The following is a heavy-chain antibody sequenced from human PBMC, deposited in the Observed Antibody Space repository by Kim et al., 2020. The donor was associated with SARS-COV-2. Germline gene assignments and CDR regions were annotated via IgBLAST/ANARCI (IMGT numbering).Heavy chain of an antibody. CDR1: GFTFDDYA. D-gene: IGHD1-1*01. J-gene: IGHJ6*02. V-gene: IGHV3-9*01. CDR3: AKAYKGSMERLLDV. CDR2: ISWNSGSI. Sequence: GGSLRLSCAASGFTFDDYAMHWVRQAPGKGLEWVSGISWNSGSIGYADSVKGRFTISRDNAKNSLYLQMNSLRAEDTALYYCAKAYKGSMERLLDVWGQGTTVTVSS.